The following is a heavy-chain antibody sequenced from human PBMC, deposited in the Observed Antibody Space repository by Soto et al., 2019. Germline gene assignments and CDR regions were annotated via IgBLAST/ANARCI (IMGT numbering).Heavy chain of an antibody. CDR2: ISGSGDDT. J-gene: IGHJ4*02. V-gene: IGHV3-23*01. CDR1: GFTFSNFA. CDR3: AKQDY. Sequence: GGSLRLSCVASGFTFSNFAMAWVRQAPGEGLEWVSAISGSGDDTFYADSMKGRFTISRDNSKDTLYLQINSLRAEDTAVYYCAKQDYWGQGTLVTVSS.